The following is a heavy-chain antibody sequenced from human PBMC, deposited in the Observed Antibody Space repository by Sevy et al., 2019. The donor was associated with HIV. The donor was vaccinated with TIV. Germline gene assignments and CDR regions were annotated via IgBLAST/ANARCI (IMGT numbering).Heavy chain of an antibody. V-gene: IGHV3-7*03. CDR2: IKQDGSHR. Sequence: GGSLILSCIGSGFTFSSYWMNWVRHAPGKGLEWVATIKQDGSHRDSVDSVKGRFTISRDNGKNSLYLQMNSLRAEDTAVYYCARAGPLGDLDHFDHWGQGTLVTVSS. CDR1: GFTFSSYW. D-gene: IGHD4-17*01. CDR3: ARAGPLGDLDHFDH. J-gene: IGHJ4*02.